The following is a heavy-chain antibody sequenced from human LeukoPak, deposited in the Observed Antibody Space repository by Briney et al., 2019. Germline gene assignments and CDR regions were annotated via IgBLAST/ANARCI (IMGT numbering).Heavy chain of an antibody. CDR1: GFTFSYFG. D-gene: IGHD2-2*01. V-gene: IGHV3-30*02. Sequence: GGSLRLSCVASGFTFSYFGMHWVRQAPGKGLEWVAFIRYDGSNEYYAESVKGRFTISRDNSKNTLYLQMNSLRVEDTAAFYCAKIEGKYQLANIPDSWGQGTLVTVSS. CDR2: IRYDGSNE. J-gene: IGHJ4*02. CDR3: AKIEGKYQLANIPDS.